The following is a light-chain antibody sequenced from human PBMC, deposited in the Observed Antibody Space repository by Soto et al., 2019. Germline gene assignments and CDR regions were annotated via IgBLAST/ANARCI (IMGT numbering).Light chain of an antibody. CDR1: QSISSW. J-gene: IGKJ1*01. CDR2: KAS. CDR3: QQYNSYSRT. V-gene: IGKV1-5*03. Sequence: DIQMTQSPSTLSASVGDRVTITCRASQSISSWLAWYQKKPGKAPKLLIYKASSLESGVPSRFSGSGSGTEFTLTIRSLQPDDFATYYCQQYNSYSRTFGQGTKVEIK.